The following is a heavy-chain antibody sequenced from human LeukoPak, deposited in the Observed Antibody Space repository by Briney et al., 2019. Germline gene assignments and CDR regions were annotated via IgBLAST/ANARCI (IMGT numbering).Heavy chain of an antibody. J-gene: IGHJ4*01. CDR1: GYTFTGYY. CDR3: AAALDFHYSMISDD. Sequence: ASVKLSCKASGYTFTGYYMHWVRQAPGQGLQWMGWINLNSGATNSAQKFQGRVTMTRDTSITTAYMELRSLRSDDTAVYYCAAALDFHYSMISDDWGQGTLVTVSS. D-gene: IGHD4-11*01. V-gene: IGHV1-2*02. CDR2: INLNSGAT.